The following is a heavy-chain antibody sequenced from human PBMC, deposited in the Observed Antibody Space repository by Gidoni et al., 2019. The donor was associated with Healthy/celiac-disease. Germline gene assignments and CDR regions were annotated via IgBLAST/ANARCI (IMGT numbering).Heavy chain of an antibody. D-gene: IGHD3-10*01. V-gene: IGHV3-11*06. CDR2: ISSSSSYT. CDR1: GFTFSDYY. J-gene: IGHJ4*02. Sequence: QVQLVESGGGLVKPGGSLRLSCAASGFTFSDYYMSWIRQAPGQGLEWVSYISSSSSYTNYADSVKGRFTISRDNAKNSLYLQMNSLRAEDTAVYYCARDPPSTMVRGWWEGPTYYFDYWGQGTLVTVSS. CDR3: ARDPPSTMVRGWWEGPTYYFDY.